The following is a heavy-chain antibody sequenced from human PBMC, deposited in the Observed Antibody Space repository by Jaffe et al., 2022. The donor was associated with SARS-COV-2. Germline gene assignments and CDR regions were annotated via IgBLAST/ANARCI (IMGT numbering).Heavy chain of an antibody. CDR1: GGSISSSSYY. CDR2: IYYSGST. J-gene: IGHJ3*02. D-gene: IGHD6-19*01. V-gene: IGHV4-39*01. Sequence: QLQLQESGPGLVKPSETLSLTCTVSGGSISSSSYYWGWIRQPPGKGLEWIGSIYYSGSTYYNPSLKSRVTISVDTSKNQFSLKLSSVTAADTAVYYCARHGPRMYSSGWYALFDAFDIWGQGTMVTVSS. CDR3: ARHGPRMYSSGWYALFDAFDI.